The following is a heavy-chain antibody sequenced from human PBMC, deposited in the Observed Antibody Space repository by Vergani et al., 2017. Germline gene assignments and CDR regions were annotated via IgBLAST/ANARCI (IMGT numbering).Heavy chain of an antibody. D-gene: IGHD5-12*01. J-gene: IGHJ4*02. CDR3: ARDQGYEKAVDD. V-gene: IGHV3-66*01. CDR2: IYSGGST. Sequence: EVQLVESGGGLVQPGGSLRLSCAASGFTVSSNYMSWVRQAPGKGLEWVAVIYSGGSTYYADSVKGRFTISRDNSKNPFYLQMNSLRAEDTAVYYCARDQGYEKAVDDWGQGTLVTVSS. CDR1: GFTVSSNY.